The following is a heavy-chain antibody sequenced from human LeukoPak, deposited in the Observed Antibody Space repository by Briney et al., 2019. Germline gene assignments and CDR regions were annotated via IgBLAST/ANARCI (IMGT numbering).Heavy chain of an antibody. D-gene: IGHD1-1*01. V-gene: IGHV6-1*01. CDR1: GDSVSSNSAA. Sequence: SQTLSLTCAISGDSVSSNSAAWNWIRHSPSRGLEWLGRTYYRSKWSTYYAVSVKSRISINRDTSKNQISLQLNSVTPEDTAVYYCARSTGPIDYWGQGTLVTVSS. J-gene: IGHJ4*02. CDR3: ARSTGPIDY. CDR2: TYYRSKWST.